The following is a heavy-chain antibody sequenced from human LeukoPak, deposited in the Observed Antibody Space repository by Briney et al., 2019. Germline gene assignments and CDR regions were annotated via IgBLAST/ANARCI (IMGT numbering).Heavy chain of an antibody. CDR1: GYTFTSYG. V-gene: IGHV1-18*01. Sequence: ASVKVSCKASGYTFTSYGISWVRQAPGQGLEWMGWINAYNGNTNYAQKLQGRVTMTTDTSTSTAYMELRSLRSDDTAVYYWARVVVVVAATYFGWFDPWGQGTLVTVSS. CDR3: ARVVVVVAATYFGWFDP. J-gene: IGHJ5*02. D-gene: IGHD2-15*01. CDR2: INAYNGNT.